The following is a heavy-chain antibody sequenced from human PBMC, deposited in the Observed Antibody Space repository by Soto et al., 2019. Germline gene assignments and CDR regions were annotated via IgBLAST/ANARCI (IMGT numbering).Heavy chain of an antibody. J-gene: IGHJ5*02. CDR1: GFTFSSYG. D-gene: IGHD5-12*01. CDR2: ISYDGSNK. Sequence: PGGSLRLSCAASGFTFSSYGMHWVRQAPGKGLEWVAVISYDGSNKYYADSVKGRFTISRDNSKNTLYLQMNSLRAEDTAVYYCAKDLKRWLQLEELSNWFDPWGQGTLVTVSS. CDR3: AKDLKRWLQLEELSNWFDP. V-gene: IGHV3-30*18.